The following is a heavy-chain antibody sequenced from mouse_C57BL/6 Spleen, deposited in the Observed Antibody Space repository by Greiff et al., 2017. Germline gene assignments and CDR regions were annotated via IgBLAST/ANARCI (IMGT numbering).Heavy chain of an antibody. V-gene: IGHV1-81*01. CDR3: ARGGLSLYFDY. D-gene: IGHD2-4*01. CDR2: IYPRSGNT. CDR1: GYTFTSYG. Sequence: VKLVESGAELARPGASVKLSCKASGYTFTSYGISWVKQRTGQGLEWIGEIYPRSGNTYYNEKFKGKATLTADKSSSTAYMQLRSLTSEYSAVYFCARGGLSLYFDYWGQGTTLTVSS. J-gene: IGHJ2*01.